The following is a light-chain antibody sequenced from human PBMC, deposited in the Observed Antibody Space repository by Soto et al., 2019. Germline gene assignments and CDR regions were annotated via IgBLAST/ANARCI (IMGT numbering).Light chain of an antibody. CDR3: QQSYSSPLT. CDR2: AAS. CDR1: QSISTY. Sequence: DIQMTQSPSSLSASVGDRVTITCRASQSISTYLNWYQRKPGNAPRLLIYAASTLQSGVPSRFSGSGSGTDFTLTISSLQPEDFATYYCQQSYSSPLTFGGGTKVEIK. J-gene: IGKJ4*01. V-gene: IGKV1-39*01.